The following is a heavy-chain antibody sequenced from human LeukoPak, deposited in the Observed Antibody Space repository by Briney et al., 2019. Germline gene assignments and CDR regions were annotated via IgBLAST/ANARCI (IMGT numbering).Heavy chain of an antibody. Sequence: SETLSLTCAIYGGSFSGYYWSWIRQPPGKGLEWIGEINHSGSPNYNPSLKSRVTISIDTSKNQFSLKLSPVTAADTAVYYCARDLSDYYGSGSYRPIDAFDIWGQGTMVTVSS. V-gene: IGHV4-34*01. CDR1: GGSFSGYY. D-gene: IGHD3-10*01. CDR2: INHSGSP. J-gene: IGHJ3*02. CDR3: ARDLSDYYGSGSYRPIDAFDI.